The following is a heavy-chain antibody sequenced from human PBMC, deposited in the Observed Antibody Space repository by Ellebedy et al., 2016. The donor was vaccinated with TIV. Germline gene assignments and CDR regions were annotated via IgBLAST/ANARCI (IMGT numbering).Heavy chain of an antibody. CDR1: GFTFSDHW. Sequence: GGSLRLXXAASGFTFSDHWMSWVRQVPGKGLEWVANIKQDGSQKYYVDSVKGRFTISRDNAKNSLYLQMDSLRAEDTAVYYCAKSGYCSGGRCYVGPSDYWGQGTLVNVSS. J-gene: IGHJ4*02. V-gene: IGHV3-7*03. CDR2: IKQDGSQK. CDR3: AKSGYCSGGRCYVGPSDY. D-gene: IGHD2-15*01.